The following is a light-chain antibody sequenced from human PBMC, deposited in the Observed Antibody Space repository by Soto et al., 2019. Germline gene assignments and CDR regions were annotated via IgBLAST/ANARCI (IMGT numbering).Light chain of an antibody. CDR3: QQSYSTPSIT. CDR1: QSVTSNY. Sequence: EIVLTQSPGTLSLSPGERATLSCRASQSVTSNYLDWFQQKPGQAPRLLIYDASTRAAGIPARFSGSGSGTEFTLTISSLQPEDFATYYCQQSYSTPSITFGQGTRLEIK. CDR2: DAS. J-gene: IGKJ5*01. V-gene: IGKV3D-20*02.